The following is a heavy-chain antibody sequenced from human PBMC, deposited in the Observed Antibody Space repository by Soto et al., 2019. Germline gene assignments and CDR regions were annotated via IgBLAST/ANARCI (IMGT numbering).Heavy chain of an antibody. CDR3: ARGAAAGTISDYYYYFGMDV. CDR1: GYTFTGYY. Sequence: ASVKVSCNASGYTFTGYYMDWARQAPGQGLEWMGWINPNSGGTNYAQKFQGRVTMTRDTSISTAYMELSRLRSGDTAVYYCARGAAAGTISDYYYYFGMDVWGQGTTVTVSS. CDR2: INPNSGGT. D-gene: IGHD6-13*01. J-gene: IGHJ6*02. V-gene: IGHV1-2*02.